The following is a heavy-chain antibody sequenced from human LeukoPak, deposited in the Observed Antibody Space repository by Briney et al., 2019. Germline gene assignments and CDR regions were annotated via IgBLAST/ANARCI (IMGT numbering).Heavy chain of an antibody. V-gene: IGHV3-23*01. D-gene: IGHD3-3*01. Sequence: GGSLRLSCAASGFTFSIYAMSWVRQAPGKGLEWVSAISGSGGSTYYADSVKGRFTISRDNSKNTLYLQMNSLRAEDTAVYYCAKDPRGITIFGVVNHDYWGQGTLVTVSS. J-gene: IGHJ4*02. CDR2: ISGSGGST. CDR1: GFTFSIYA. CDR3: AKDPRGITIFGVVNHDY.